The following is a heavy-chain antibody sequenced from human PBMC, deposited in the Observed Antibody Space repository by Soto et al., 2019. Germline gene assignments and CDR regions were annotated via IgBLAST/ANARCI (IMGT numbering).Heavy chain of an antibody. D-gene: IGHD3-9*01. J-gene: IGHJ4*02. CDR3: ARVLPNYDILTGYYDY. Sequence: EVQLVESGGGLVQPGGSLRLSCAASGFTFSSYWMSWVRQAPGKGLEWVANIKQDGSEKYYVDSVKGRFTISRDNAKNSLYLQMNSLRAEDTAVYYCARVLPNYDILTGYYDYWGQGILVTVSS. CDR2: IKQDGSEK. V-gene: IGHV3-7*01. CDR1: GFTFSSYW.